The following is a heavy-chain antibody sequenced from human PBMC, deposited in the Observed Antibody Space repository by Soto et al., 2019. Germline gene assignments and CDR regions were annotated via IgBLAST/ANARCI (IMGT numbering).Heavy chain of an antibody. Sequence: GGSLRLSCAASGFTFSSYGMHWVRQAPGKGLEWVAVISYDGSNKYYADSVKGRFTISRDNSKNTLYLQMNSLRAEDTAVYYCAKGYGGSKPGLLDVWGQGTTVTVSS. CDR3: AKGYGGSKPGLLDV. J-gene: IGHJ6*02. V-gene: IGHV3-30*18. CDR2: ISYDGSNK. D-gene: IGHD3-10*01. CDR1: GFTFSSYG.